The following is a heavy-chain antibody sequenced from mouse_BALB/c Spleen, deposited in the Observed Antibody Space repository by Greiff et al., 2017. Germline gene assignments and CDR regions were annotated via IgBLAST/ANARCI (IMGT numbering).Heavy chain of an antibody. D-gene: IGHD2-4*01. V-gene: IGHV5-6-3*01. J-gene: IGHJ2*01. CDR1: GFTFSSYG. Sequence: DVHLVESGGGLVQPGGSLKLSCAASGFTFSSYGMSWVRQTPDKRLELVATINSNGGSTYYPDSVKGRFTISRDNAKNTLYLQMSSLKSEDTAMYYCARLSTMITTAYFDYWGQGTTLTVSS. CDR2: INSNGGST. CDR3: ARLSTMITTAYFDY.